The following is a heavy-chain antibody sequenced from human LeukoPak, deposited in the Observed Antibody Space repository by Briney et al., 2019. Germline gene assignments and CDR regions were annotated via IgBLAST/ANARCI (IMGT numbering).Heavy chain of an antibody. J-gene: IGHJ5*02. Sequence: ASVKVSCKASGYTFTGYYMHWVRQAPGQGLEWMGWINPNSGGTNYAQKFQGRVTMTRDTSISTAYMELSRLRSDDTAVYYCAREAPYCSSTSCYNWFDPWGQGTLVTVSS. CDR1: GYTFTGYY. D-gene: IGHD2-2*01. V-gene: IGHV1-2*02. CDR3: AREAPYCSSTSCYNWFDP. CDR2: INPNSGGT.